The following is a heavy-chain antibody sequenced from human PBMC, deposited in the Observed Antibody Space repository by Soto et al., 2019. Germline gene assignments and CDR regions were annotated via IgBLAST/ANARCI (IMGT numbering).Heavy chain of an antibody. D-gene: IGHD6-13*01. V-gene: IGHV3-33*01. CDR2: LWYDGSNK. Sequence: VESGGGVVQPGRSLRLSCAASGFTFSSYGMHWVRQAPGKGLEWVAVLWYDGSNKYYADSVKGRFTISRDNSKNTLYLQMNSLRAEDTAVYYCARGYGWFDPWGQGTLVTVSS. CDR1: GFTFSSYG. CDR3: ARGYGWFDP. J-gene: IGHJ5*02.